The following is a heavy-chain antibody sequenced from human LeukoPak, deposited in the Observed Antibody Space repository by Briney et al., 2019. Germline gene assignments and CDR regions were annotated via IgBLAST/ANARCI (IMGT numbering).Heavy chain of an antibody. J-gene: IGHJ6*03. V-gene: IGHV3-21*01. D-gene: IGHD2-21*01. CDR1: GFTFSSYS. CDR3: AREAHYSLYYYYYYYMDV. Sequence: KPGGSLRLSCAASGFTFSSYSMNWVRQAPGKGLEWVSPISSSSSYIYYADSVKGRFTISRDNAKNSLYLQMNSLRAEDTAVYYCAREAHYSLYYYYYYYMDVWGKGTTVTISS. CDR2: ISSSSSYI.